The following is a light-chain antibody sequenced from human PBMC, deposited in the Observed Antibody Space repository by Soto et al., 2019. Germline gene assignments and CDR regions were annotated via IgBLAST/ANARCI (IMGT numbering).Light chain of an antibody. Sequence: EIVLTQSPATLSSFPGDRVTLSCRASQAVNTRLAWYQHKPGQAPRLLIYLTSNRAAGIPARFSGSGSETDFTLTISDVEPEDFAVYYCQQSYSPPFIFGPGTKVDIK. CDR2: LTS. CDR1: QAVNTR. V-gene: IGKV3D-11*01. CDR3: QQSYSPPFI. J-gene: IGKJ3*01.